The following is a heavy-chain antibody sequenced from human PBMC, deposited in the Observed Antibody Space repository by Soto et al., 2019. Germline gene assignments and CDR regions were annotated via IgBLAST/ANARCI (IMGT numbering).Heavy chain of an antibody. D-gene: IGHD2-15*01. CDR1: GGSISSSSYY. CDR3: ARRALYCSGGSCYSSSDAFDI. J-gene: IGHJ3*02. Sequence: QLQLQESGPGLVKPSETLSLTCTVSGGSISSSSYYWGWIRQPPGKGLEWIGSIYYSGSTYYNPSLKSRVTISVDTSKNQFSLKLSSVTAADTAVYYCARRALYCSGGSCYSSSDAFDIWGQGTMVTVSS. CDR2: IYYSGST. V-gene: IGHV4-39*01.